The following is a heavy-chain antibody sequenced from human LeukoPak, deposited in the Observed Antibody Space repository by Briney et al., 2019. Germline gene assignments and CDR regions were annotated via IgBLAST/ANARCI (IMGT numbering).Heavy chain of an antibody. CDR3: AREGEGIVTDNLLY. D-gene: IGHD3-16*01. Sequence: GASVKVSCEASGYTFTSYYMHWVGQAPGQGLEWMGIINPSGGSTTYAQMFQGRVTMTRDTSTRTVYMELSSLRSEDTAAYYCAREGEGIVTDNLLYWGQGTLVTVSS. CDR2: INPSGGST. CDR1: GYTFTSYY. V-gene: IGHV1-46*01. J-gene: IGHJ4*02.